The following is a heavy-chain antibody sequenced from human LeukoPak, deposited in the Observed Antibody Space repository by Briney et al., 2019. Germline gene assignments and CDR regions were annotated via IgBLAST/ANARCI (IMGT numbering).Heavy chain of an antibody. CDR1: GFTFSSYW. J-gene: IGHJ3*02. Sequence: PGGSLRLSCAASGFTFSSYWMHWVRQAPGKGLVWVSRINSDGSSTNYADSVKGRFTISRDNAKNTLHLQMNSLRAEDTAVYYCARAGGTYYGIAFDIWGQGTMVTVSS. V-gene: IGHV3-74*01. D-gene: IGHD1-26*01. CDR2: INSDGSST. CDR3: ARAGGTYYGIAFDI.